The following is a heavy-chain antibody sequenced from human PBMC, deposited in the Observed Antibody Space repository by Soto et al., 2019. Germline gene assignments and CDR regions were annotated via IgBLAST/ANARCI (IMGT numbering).Heavy chain of an antibody. CDR1: GFTFSSYD. J-gene: IGHJ6*02. Sequence: GGSLRLSCAASGFTFSSYDMHWVRQATGKGLEWVSAIGAAGDTYYPGSVKGRFTISRENAKNCLYLQMNSLRAEDTAIYYCARESTMAVPYGMDVWGQGTTVTVSS. D-gene: IGHD3-10*01. V-gene: IGHV3-13*01. CDR3: ARESTMAVPYGMDV. CDR2: IGAAGDT.